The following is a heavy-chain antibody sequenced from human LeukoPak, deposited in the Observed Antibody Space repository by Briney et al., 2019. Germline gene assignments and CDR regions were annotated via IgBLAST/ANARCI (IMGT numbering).Heavy chain of an antibody. CDR3: ARDFGGGWYGVEGNYFDY. Sequence: PGGSLRLSCAASGFTFSSYWMSWVRQAPGKGLEWVANIKQGGSEKYYVDSVKGRFTISRDNAKNSLYLQMNSLRAEDTAVYYCARDFGGGWYGVEGNYFDYWGQGTLVTVSS. V-gene: IGHV3-7*03. CDR2: IKQGGSEK. D-gene: IGHD6-19*01. J-gene: IGHJ4*02. CDR1: GFTFSSYW.